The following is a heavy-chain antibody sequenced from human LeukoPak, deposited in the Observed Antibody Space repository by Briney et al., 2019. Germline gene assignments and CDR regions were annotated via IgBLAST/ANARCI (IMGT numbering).Heavy chain of an antibody. V-gene: IGHV1-2*02. Sequence: ASVKVSCKASGYTFTGYYMHWVRQAPGQGLEWMGWINPNSGGTNYAQKFQGRVTMTRDTSISTAYMELSRLRSDDTAVYYCARVDVLEWLLTPKAFDIWGQETMVTVSS. D-gene: IGHD3-3*01. J-gene: IGHJ3*02. CDR2: INPNSGGT. CDR3: ARVDVLEWLLTPKAFDI. CDR1: GYTFTGYY.